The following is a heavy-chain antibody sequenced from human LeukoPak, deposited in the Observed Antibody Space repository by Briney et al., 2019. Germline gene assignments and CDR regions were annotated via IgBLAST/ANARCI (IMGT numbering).Heavy chain of an antibody. CDR3: ARDRAGSGWEDPFDY. D-gene: IGHD6-19*01. J-gene: IGHJ4*02. CDR2: VIPIFGTA. Sequence: ASVKVFCKASGGTFSSYAISWVRQAPGQGLEWMGGVIPIFGTANYAQKFQGRVTITADESTSTAYMELSSLRSEDTAVYYCARDRAGSGWEDPFDYWGQGTLVTVSS. V-gene: IGHV1-69*13. CDR1: GGTFSSYA.